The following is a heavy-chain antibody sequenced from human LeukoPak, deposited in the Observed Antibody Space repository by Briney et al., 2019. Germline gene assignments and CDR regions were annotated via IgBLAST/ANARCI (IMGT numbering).Heavy chain of an antibody. CDR2: INTNTGNS. J-gene: IGHJ4*02. V-gene: IGHV7-4-1*02. CDR1: GYTFNIYA. Sequence: ASVKVSCKASGYTFNIYAMRWMRQAPGQGLEWMGWINTNTGNSTYAQGFTGRFVFSLDTSVSTAYLQINSLKAEDTAVYYCARDRGYGDYGNDYWGQGTLVTVSS. D-gene: IGHD4-17*01. CDR3: ARDRGYGDYGNDY.